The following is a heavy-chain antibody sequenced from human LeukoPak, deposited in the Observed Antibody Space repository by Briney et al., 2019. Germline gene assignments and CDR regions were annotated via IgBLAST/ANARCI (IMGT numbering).Heavy chain of an antibody. CDR1: GGSISSGGYY. V-gene: IGHV4-31*03. CDR3: ARGYGSGSYHLDYYFDY. D-gene: IGHD3-10*01. J-gene: IGHJ4*02. Sequence: SQTLSLTCTVSGGSISSGGYYWSWIRQHPGKGLEWIGYIYYSGSTYYNPSLKSRVAISVDTSKNQFSLKLSSVTAADTAVYYCARGYGSGSYHLDYYFDYWGQGTLVTVSS. CDR2: IYYSGST.